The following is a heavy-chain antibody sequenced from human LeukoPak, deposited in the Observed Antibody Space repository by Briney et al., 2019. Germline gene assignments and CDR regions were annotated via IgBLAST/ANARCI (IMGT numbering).Heavy chain of an antibody. CDR3: AKELGAADLFDY. V-gene: IGHV3-30*18. D-gene: IGHD6-25*01. J-gene: IGHJ4*02. Sequence: GTSLRLSCAASGFTFSAYGMHWVRQAPAKGLEGVAVTSFDGNVFYYADSVKGRFTISRDNSKNTLYLQMNTVRADDAAMYYCAKELGAADLFDYWGQGTLVTVSS. CDR1: GFTFSAYG. CDR2: TSFDGNVF.